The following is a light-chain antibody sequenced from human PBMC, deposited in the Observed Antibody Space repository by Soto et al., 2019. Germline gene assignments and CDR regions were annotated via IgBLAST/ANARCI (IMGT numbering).Light chain of an antibody. Sequence: DIQMTQSPSSLSASVEDRVIITCRASQSMSNHLNWYQQKPGKAPKLLIFAASILQSGVPSRFSGSRSGPDSTLTSSRQQPEDFADYSCQQSYSSPPTFGQGTKVEIK. CDR2: AAS. CDR3: QQSYSSPPT. J-gene: IGKJ1*01. CDR1: QSMSNH. V-gene: IGKV1-39*01.